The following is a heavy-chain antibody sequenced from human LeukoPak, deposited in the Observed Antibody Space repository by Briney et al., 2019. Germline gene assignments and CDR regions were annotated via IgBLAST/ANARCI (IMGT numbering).Heavy chain of an antibody. CDR2: IYYSGST. Sequence: PSETLSLTCTVSGGSISSYYWSWIRQPPGKGLEWIGYIYYSGSTNYNPSLKSRVTISVDTSKNQFSLKLSSVTAPDTAVYYCARPAVAGTPMDAFDIWGQGTMVTVSS. D-gene: IGHD6-19*01. CDR3: ARPAVAGTPMDAFDI. CDR1: GGSISSYY. V-gene: IGHV4-59*08. J-gene: IGHJ3*02.